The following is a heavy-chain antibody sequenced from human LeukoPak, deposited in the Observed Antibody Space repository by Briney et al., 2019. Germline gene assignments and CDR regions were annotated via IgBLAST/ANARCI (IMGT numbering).Heavy chain of an antibody. CDR1: GFKFSSYS. V-gene: IGHV3-21*01. J-gene: IGHJ4*02. CDR3: ARGGTGQWLVSTPDY. D-gene: IGHD6-19*01. Sequence: GGSLRLSCAASGFKFSSYSVKWVRQAPGKGLGWVSFISSSSSYIYYADSVKGRFTISRDNAKNSLYLQMKSLRAEDTAVYYCARGGTGQWLVSTPDYWGQGTLVTVSS. CDR2: ISSSSSYI.